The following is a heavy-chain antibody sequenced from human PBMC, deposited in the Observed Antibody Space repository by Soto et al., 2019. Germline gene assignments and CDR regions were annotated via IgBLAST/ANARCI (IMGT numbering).Heavy chain of an antibody. D-gene: IGHD2-15*01. Sequence: EVQLVQSGAEVKKPGESLRISCKGSGYSFTSYWITWVRQMPGKGLEWMGRIDPSDSYTNYSPSFQGHVTISTDKSINAAYLQWSSLKASDTAMYYCARQLVAAAFDYWGQGTLVTVSS. CDR1: GYSFTSYW. V-gene: IGHV5-10-1*01. CDR3: ARQLVAAAFDY. CDR2: IDPSDSYT. J-gene: IGHJ4*02.